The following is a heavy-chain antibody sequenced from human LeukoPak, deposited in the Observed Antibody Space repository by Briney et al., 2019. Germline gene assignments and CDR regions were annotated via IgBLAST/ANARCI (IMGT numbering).Heavy chain of an antibody. CDR2: ISYDGSNK. V-gene: IGHV3-30*18. CDR3: AKEYHDYGVFDY. D-gene: IGHD4-17*01. J-gene: IGHJ4*02. Sequence: PGRSLRLSCAASGFTFSSYGMHWVRQAPGKGLEWVAVISYDGSNKYYADSVKGRFTISRDNSKNTLYLQMNSLRAEDTAVYYCAKEYHDYGVFDYWGQGTLVTVSS. CDR1: GFTFSSYG.